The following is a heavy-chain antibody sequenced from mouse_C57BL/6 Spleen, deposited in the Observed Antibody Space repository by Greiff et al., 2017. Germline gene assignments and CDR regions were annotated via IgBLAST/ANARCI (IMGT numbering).Heavy chain of an antibody. D-gene: IGHD2-5*01. Sequence: QVHVKQPGAELVMPGASVKLSCKASGYTFTSYWMHWVKQRPGQGLEWIGEIDPSDSYTNYNQKFKGKSTLTVDKSSSTAYMQLSSLTSEDSAVYYCARRNSNFFDYWGQGTTLTVSS. CDR2: IDPSDSYT. J-gene: IGHJ2*01. V-gene: IGHV1-69*01. CDR3: ARRNSNFFDY. CDR1: GYTFTSYW.